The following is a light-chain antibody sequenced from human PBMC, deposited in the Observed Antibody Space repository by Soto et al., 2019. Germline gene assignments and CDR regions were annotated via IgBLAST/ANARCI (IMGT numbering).Light chain of an antibody. J-gene: IGKJ1*01. CDR1: QSVSSSF. CDR2: GAA. CDR3: QHYGDTRT. V-gene: IGKV3-20*01. Sequence: ELVLTQSLGTLSLSPGERATLSCRASQSVSSSFLAWYQQKPGQAPRLLIYGAASRATGIPDRFSGSGSRTDFTLTISRLEPEDFAVYYCQHYGDTRTFGQGTKVDIK.